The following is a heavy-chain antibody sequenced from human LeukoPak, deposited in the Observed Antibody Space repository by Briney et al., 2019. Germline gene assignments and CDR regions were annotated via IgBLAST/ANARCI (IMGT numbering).Heavy chain of an antibody. J-gene: IGHJ6*04. CDR1: GFILSSYW. V-gene: IGHV3-7*03. D-gene: IGHD2-2*01. Sequence: PGGSLRLSCAASGFILSSYWMSWVRLAPGKGVEWVANIKEDGSEKYYVDSVEGRFTISRDNAKNSLYLQTNSLRAEDTAVYYCARRALRYCSSTSCPAQYYGVDVWGKGTTVTVSS. CDR2: IKEDGSEK. CDR3: ARRALRYCSSTSCPAQYYGVDV.